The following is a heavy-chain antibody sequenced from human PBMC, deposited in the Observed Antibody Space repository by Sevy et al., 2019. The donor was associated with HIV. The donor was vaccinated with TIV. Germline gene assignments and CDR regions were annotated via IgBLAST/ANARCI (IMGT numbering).Heavy chain of an antibody. D-gene: IGHD3-10*01. CDR3: ARDGYGGEWDY. CDR1: GGSISSGDYY. Sequence: SETLSLTCTVSGGSISSGDYYWSWIRQPPGNGLEWIGYIYYSGSTYYNPSLKSRVTISIDTSKNQFSLKLSSVTAADTAVYYCARDGYGGEWDYWGQGTLVTVSS. CDR2: IYYSGST. J-gene: IGHJ4*02. V-gene: IGHV4-30-4*01.